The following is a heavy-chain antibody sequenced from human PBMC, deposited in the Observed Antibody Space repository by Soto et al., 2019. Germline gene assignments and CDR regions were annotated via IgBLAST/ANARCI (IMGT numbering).Heavy chain of an antibody. CDR3: AKGRLRFLEWLLFGPFDY. Sequence: PGGSLRLSCAASGFTFDDYAMHWVRQAPGKGLEWVSGISWNSGSIGYADSVKGRFTISRDNAKNSLYLQMNSLRAEDTALYYCAKGRLRFLEWLLFGPFDYWGQGTLVTVSS. CDR1: GFTFDDYA. D-gene: IGHD3-3*01. J-gene: IGHJ4*02. CDR2: ISWNSGSI. V-gene: IGHV3-9*01.